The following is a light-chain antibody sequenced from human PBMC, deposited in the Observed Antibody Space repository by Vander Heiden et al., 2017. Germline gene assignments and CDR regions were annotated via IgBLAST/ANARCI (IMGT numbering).Light chain of an antibody. J-gene: IGLJ2*01. V-gene: IGLV3-1*01. CDR2: QDS. Sequence: SYALTQPPSVSVSPGPTASITCSGDKLGDKYACWYQQKPGQSPVLVIYQDSKRPSGIPERFSGSNSGNTATLTISGTQAMDEADYYCQAWDSSTGVVFGGGTKLTVL. CDR3: QAWDSSTGVV. CDR1: KLGDKY.